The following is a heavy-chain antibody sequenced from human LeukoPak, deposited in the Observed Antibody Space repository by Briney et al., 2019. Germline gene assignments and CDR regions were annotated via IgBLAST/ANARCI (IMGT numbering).Heavy chain of an antibody. J-gene: IGHJ5*02. CDR3: AKCDRPTYRAKQQLSWFDP. CDR1: GITLSSYA. Sequence: GGSLRLSCAVSGITLSSYAMSWVRQAPGKGLEWVSAISGSGGSTYYADSVKGRFTISRDNSKNTLYLQMNSLRAEDTAVYYCAKCDRPTYRAKQQLSWFDPWGQGTLVTVSS. CDR2: ISGSGGST. D-gene: IGHD6-13*01. V-gene: IGHV3-23*01.